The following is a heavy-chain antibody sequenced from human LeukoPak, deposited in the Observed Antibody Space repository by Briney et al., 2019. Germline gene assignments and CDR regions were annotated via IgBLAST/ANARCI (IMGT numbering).Heavy chain of an antibody. D-gene: IGHD4-17*01. J-gene: IGHJ3*02. CDR2: IYTSGST. CDR3: ARGVHDYGDRYAFDI. V-gene: IGHV4-4*07. CDR1: GGSISSYY. Sequence: SETLSLTCTVSGGSISSYYWSWIRQPAGKGLEWIGRIYTSGSTNYNPSLKSRVTMSVDTSKNQFSLKLSSVTAADTAVYYCARGVHDYGDRYAFDIWGQGTMVTVSS.